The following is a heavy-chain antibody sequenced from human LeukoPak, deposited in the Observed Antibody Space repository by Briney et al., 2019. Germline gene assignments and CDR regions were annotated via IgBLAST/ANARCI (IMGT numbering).Heavy chain of an antibody. CDR3: ARDRIRELYYYDSSGYYYPDY. D-gene: IGHD3-22*01. CDR2: ISAYNGNT. V-gene: IGHV1-18*01. CDR1: GYTFTSYG. J-gene: IGHJ4*02. Sequence: ASVKVSCTASGYTFTSYGISWVRQAPGQGLEWMGWISAYNGNTNYAQKLQGRVTMTTDTSTSTAYTELRSLRSDGTAVYYCARDRIRELYYYDSSGYYYPDYWGQGTLVTVSS.